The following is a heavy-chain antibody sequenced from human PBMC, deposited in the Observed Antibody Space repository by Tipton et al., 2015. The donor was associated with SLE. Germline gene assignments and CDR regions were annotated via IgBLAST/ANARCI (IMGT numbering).Heavy chain of an antibody. D-gene: IGHD4-17*01. J-gene: IGHJ4*02. V-gene: IGHV3-7*03. CDR3: ASGDDDYGDGGFDY. CDR2: INEDGSEK. CDR1: GFTFSKYW. Sequence: SLRLSCAASGFTFSKYWMTWVRQAPGKGLEWVANINEDGSEKYYVDSVKGRVTISRDNAKNSLYLQINSLRAEDTAVYYCASGDDDYGDGGFDYWGQGTLVTVSS.